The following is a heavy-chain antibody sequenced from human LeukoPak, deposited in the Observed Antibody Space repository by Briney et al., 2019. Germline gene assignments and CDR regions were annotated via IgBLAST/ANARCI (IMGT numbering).Heavy chain of an antibody. CDR1: GFTFSEYT. CDR2: ISSDSATI. D-gene: IGHD6-6*01. J-gene: IGHJ4*02. Sequence: GGSLRLSCAASGFTFSEYTMNWVRQAPGKGLEWVSYISSDSATIFYADSVEGRFTISRDNAKSSLYLQMNNLRTDDTAVYYCARGLSGYASSLGYWGQGTLVTVSA. CDR3: ARGLSGYASSLGY. V-gene: IGHV3-48*01.